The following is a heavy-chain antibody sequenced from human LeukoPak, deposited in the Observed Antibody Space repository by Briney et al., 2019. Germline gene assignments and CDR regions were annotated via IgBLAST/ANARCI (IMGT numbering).Heavy chain of an antibody. J-gene: IGHJ5*02. D-gene: IGHD3-10*01. CDR2: IYYSGST. V-gene: IGHV4-39*01. CDR1: GGSISSSSYY. CDR3: ASVLYYYGSGSYSPVTTP. Sequence: SATLSLTCTVSGGSISSSSYYWGWIRQPPGKGLEWIGSIYYSGSTYYNPSLKSRVTISVDTSKNQFSLKLSSVTAADTAVYYCASVLYYYGSGSYSPVTTPWGQGTLVTVSS.